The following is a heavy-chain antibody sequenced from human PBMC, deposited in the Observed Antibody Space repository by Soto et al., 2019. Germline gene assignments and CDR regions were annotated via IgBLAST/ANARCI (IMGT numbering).Heavy chain of an antibody. V-gene: IGHV3-30*18. CDR1: GFTFSSYG. CDR2: ISYDGSNK. D-gene: IGHD1-20*01. CDR3: AKYKEKGRPPPDY. Sequence: QVQLVESGGGVVQPGRSLRLSCAASGFTFSSYGMHWVRQAPGKGLEWVAVISYDGSNKYYADSVKGRFTISRDNSKNTLDQHINSLRAEDTAVYYCAKYKEKGRPPPDYWGQGTLVTVSS. J-gene: IGHJ4*02.